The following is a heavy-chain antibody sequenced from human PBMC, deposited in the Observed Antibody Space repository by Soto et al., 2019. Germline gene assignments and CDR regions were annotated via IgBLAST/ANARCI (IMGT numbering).Heavy chain of an antibody. CDR3: TLGSWSAATYDI. CDR2: SLPMLDIT. V-gene: IGHV1-69*02. D-gene: IGHD6-13*01. CDR1: GGTFSTYT. Sequence: QVQLVQSGAEVTKPGSSVKVSCKASGGTFSTYTIIWVRQAPGQGLEWMGRSLPMLDITNSAQRFQGRVTITADKSTSTAYLELSSLRSKDTAVYYRTLGSWSAATYDIWGRGTMVTVSS. J-gene: IGHJ3*02.